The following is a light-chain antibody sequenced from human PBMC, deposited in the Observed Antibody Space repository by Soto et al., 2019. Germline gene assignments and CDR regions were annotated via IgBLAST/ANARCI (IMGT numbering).Light chain of an antibody. CDR3: QQRSNWPPFT. CDR1: HSVGTL. Sequence: EVVLTQSPATLSLSPGESATLSCRASHSVGTLLAWFQQKPGQAPRLLIYDASNRATGIPARFSGSGSGTDFTLTISSLEPEDFAVYSCQQRSNWPPFTFGGGTKVEIK. J-gene: IGKJ4*01. V-gene: IGKV3-11*01. CDR2: DAS.